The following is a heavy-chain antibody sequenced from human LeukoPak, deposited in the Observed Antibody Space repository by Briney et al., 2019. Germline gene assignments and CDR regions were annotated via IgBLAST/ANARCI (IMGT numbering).Heavy chain of an antibody. Sequence: SETLSLTCTVSGGSISSSSYYWGWIRQPPGKGLEWIGGIYYSGSTYYNPSLKSRVTISVDTSKNQFSLKLSSVTAADTAVYYCARDPYKLPRKGNVLLWFGEPIPNYYYYGMDVWGQGTTVTVSS. D-gene: IGHD3-10*01. CDR2: IYYSGST. J-gene: IGHJ6*02. CDR3: ARDPYKLPRKGNVLLWFGEPIPNYYYYGMDV. V-gene: IGHV4-39*07. CDR1: GGSISSSSYY.